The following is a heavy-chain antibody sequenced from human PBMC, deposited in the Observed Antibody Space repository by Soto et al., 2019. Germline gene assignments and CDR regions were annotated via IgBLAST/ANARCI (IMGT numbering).Heavy chain of an antibody. V-gene: IGHV5-51*01. D-gene: IGHD2-2*03. Sequence: GESLKISCKTSGYSFISYWVAWVRQKPGKGLEWMGTFYPGDSTSTYSPSFQGQVTISVDKSISTAYLHLSSLKASDTAMYYCARIIGYCRNNDCSWTFDIWGQGTMVTVSS. J-gene: IGHJ3*02. CDR2: FYPGDSTS. CDR1: GYSFISYW. CDR3: ARIIGYCRNNDCSWTFDI.